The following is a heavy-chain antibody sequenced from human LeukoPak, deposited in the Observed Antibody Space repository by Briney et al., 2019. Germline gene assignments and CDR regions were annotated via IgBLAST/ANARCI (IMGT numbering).Heavy chain of an antibody. J-gene: IGHJ6*03. CDR1: GGSFSGYY. Sequence: SSETLSLTCAAYGGSFSGYYWSWIRQPPGKGLEWIGEINHSGSTNYNPSLKSRVTISVDTSKNQFSLKLSSVTAADTAVYYCARPKLEYGSGRRYYYYMDVWGKGTTVTISS. D-gene: IGHD3-10*01. CDR2: INHSGST. CDR3: ARPKLEYGSGRRYYYYMDV. V-gene: IGHV4-34*01.